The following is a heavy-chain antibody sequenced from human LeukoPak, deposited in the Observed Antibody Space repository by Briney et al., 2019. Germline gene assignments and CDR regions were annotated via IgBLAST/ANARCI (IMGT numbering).Heavy chain of an antibody. CDR2: INPSGGST. CDR3: AREKITMVRGVIRVFDY. CDR1: GYTFSDYG. D-gene: IGHD3-10*01. Sequence: ASVKVSCKASGYTFSDYGITWVRQAPGQGLEWMGIINPSGGSTSYAQKFQGRVTMTRDTSTSTVYMELSSLRSEDTAVYYCAREKITMVRGVIRVFDYWGQGTLVTVSS. V-gene: IGHV1-46*01. J-gene: IGHJ4*02.